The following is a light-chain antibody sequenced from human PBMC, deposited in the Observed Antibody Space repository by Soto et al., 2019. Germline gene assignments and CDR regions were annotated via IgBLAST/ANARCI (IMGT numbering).Light chain of an antibody. J-gene: IGKJ4*01. CDR3: HKYNMAPLT. CDR1: QGISNY. CDR2: AAS. V-gene: IGKV1-27*01. Sequence: DIQMTQSTSSLSASVGDRVTITCRASQGISNYLAWYQQKPGKVPKLLIDAASTLQSEVPSRFSGSGSGTDFTLTISSLQPEEVATYYCHKYNMAPLTFGGGTKVEIK.